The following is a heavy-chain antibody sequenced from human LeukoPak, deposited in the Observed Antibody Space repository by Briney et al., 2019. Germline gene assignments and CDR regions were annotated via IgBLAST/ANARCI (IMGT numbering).Heavy chain of an antibody. J-gene: IGHJ4*02. Sequence: SVKVSCKASGGTFSSYAISWVRQAPGQGLEWMGRIIHILGIANYAQKFQGRVTITADKATSTAYMELSSLRSEDTAVYYCARATPVGALDYWGQGTLVTVSS. CDR2: IIHILGIA. CDR1: GGTFSSYA. CDR3: ARATPVGALDY. V-gene: IGHV1-69*04. D-gene: IGHD1-26*01.